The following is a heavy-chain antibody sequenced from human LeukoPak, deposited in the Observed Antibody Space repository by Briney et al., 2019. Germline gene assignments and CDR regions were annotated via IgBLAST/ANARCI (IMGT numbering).Heavy chain of an antibody. CDR2: ISGSGGDT. V-gene: IGHV3-23*01. CDR3: AKARGATYGTYYFDY. Sequence: GGSLRLSRAASGFTFSSYAMNWVRQAPGKGLEWVSISGSGGDTYYADSVKGRFTISRDNSKNTLYLQMNSLRAEDTAVYYCAKARGATYGTYYFDYWGQGTLVTVSS. CDR1: GFTFSSYA. D-gene: IGHD4/OR15-4a*01. J-gene: IGHJ4*02.